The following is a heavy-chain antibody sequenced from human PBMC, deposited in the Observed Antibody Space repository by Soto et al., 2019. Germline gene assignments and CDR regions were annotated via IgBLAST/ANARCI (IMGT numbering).Heavy chain of an antibody. Sequence: QVQLVQSGAEVKKPGSSVKVSCKASGGTFSSYTISWVRQAPGQGLEWMGRIIPILGIANYAQKFQGRVSSTAYNSPITADLELGSLRSEDTAVYYCTGIVVVVAATDAFDLWGEGTMVTVSS. CDR2: IIPILGIA. V-gene: IGHV1-69*02. CDR1: GGTFSSYT. D-gene: IGHD2-15*01. CDR3: TGIVVVVAATDAFDL. J-gene: IGHJ3*01.